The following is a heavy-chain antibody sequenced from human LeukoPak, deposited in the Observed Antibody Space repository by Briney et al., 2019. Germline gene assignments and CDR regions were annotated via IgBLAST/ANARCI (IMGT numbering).Heavy chain of an antibody. J-gene: IGHJ3*02. V-gene: IGHV3-7*01. D-gene: IGHD5-18*01. Sequence: PGGSLRLSCAASGFTFSSYWMTWVRQAPGKGLEWVANIKRDGSEKFYVDSVKGRFTISRDNAKNSLYLQMNSLRAEDTAVYYCFGYSYGYHAFDIWGQGTMVTVSS. CDR1: GFTFSSYW. CDR3: FGYSYGYHAFDI. CDR2: IKRDGSEK.